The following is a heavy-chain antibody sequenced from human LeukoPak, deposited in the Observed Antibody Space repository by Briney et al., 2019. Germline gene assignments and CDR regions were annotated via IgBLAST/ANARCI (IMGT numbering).Heavy chain of an antibody. Sequence: GASVKVSCKASGYTFTSYDINWVRQATGQGLEWMGWMNPNSGITGYAQKFQGRVTMTRNTSISTAYMELSSLRSEDTAVYYCARRHVDTAMVTCFDYWGQGTLVTVSS. CDR1: GYTFTSYD. D-gene: IGHD5-18*01. CDR2: MNPNSGIT. V-gene: IGHV1-8*01. CDR3: ARRHVDTAMVTCFDY. J-gene: IGHJ4*02.